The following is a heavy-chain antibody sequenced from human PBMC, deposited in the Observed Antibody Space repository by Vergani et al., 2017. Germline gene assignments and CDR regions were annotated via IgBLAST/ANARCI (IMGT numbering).Heavy chain of an antibody. J-gene: IGHJ3*01. D-gene: IGHD2-15*01. CDR2: ISASGNA. Sequence: QVQLQASGPGRVKPSQTLSLTCTMSGGSISAGYYFWSWIRQPAGKGLEWLGHISASGNASHSPSLKTRVSMSVDTSKNQFPLTVTSVTAADTAVYFCARRSGGYYSGGKVHPVRTAFDVWGHGTVVTVSS. V-gene: IGHV4-61*02. CDR3: ARRSGGYYSGGKVHPVRTAFDV. CDR1: GGSISAGYYF.